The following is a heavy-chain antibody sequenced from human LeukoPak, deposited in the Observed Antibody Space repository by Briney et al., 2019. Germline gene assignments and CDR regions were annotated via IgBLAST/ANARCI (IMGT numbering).Heavy chain of an antibody. CDR2: IYYSGST. CDR3: ARHKVYGTANWFDP. D-gene: IGHD2/OR15-2a*01. CDR1: GGSISSSSYY. Sequence: SETLSLTCTVSGGSISSSSYYWDWIRQPPGKGLEWIGSIYYSGSTYYNPSLKSRVTISVDTSKNHFSLKLSSVTAADTAVYYCARHKVYGTANWFDPWGQGTLVTVSS. J-gene: IGHJ5*02. V-gene: IGHV4-39*01.